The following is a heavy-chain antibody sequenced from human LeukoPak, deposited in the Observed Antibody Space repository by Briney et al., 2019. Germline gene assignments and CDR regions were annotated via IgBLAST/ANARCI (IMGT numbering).Heavy chain of an antibody. CDR1: GGTFSSYA. CDR3: AREGTKAGYCSSTSCSNWFDP. J-gene: IGHJ5*02. V-gene: IGHV1-69*05. CDR2: IIPIFGTA. D-gene: IGHD2-2*01. Sequence: AASVKVSCKASGGTFSSYAISWLRQAPGQGLEWMGRIIPIFGTANYAQKFQGRVTMTTDESTSTAYMELSSLRSEDTAVYYCAREGTKAGYCSSTSCSNWFDPWGQGTLVTVSS.